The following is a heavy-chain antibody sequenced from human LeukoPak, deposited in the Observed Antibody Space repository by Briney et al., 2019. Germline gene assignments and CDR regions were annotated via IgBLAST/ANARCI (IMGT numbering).Heavy chain of an antibody. V-gene: IGHV1-69*05. CDR2: IIPIFGTA. Sequence: SVKVSCKASGGTFSSYAISWVRQAPGQGLEWMGGIIPIFGTANYAQKFQGRVTITRNTSISTAYMELSSLRSEDTAVYYCARGPRYSSSAGGFDYWGQGTLVTVSS. D-gene: IGHD6-6*01. CDR3: ARGPRYSSSAGGFDY. J-gene: IGHJ4*02. CDR1: GGTFSSYA.